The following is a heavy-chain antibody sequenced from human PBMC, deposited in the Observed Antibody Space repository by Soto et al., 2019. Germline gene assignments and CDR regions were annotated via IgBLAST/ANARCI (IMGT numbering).Heavy chain of an antibody. D-gene: IGHD6-13*01. CDR1: GYTFSSYS. Sequence: GGSLRLSCAAYGYTFSSYSMNWVRQAPGKGLEWVSYISSSSSTIYYADSVKGRFTISRDNAKNSLYLQMNSLREEHTAVYYCAGDDRSSWAGGYGMDVWGQGTTVTVSS. CDR3: AGDDRSSWAGGYGMDV. J-gene: IGHJ6*02. CDR2: ISSSSSTI. V-gene: IGHV3-48*02.